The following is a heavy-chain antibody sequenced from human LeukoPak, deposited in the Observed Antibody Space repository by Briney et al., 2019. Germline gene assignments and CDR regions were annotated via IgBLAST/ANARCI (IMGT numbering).Heavy chain of an antibody. J-gene: IGHJ4*02. CDR1: GFTISSYW. CDR2: IKQDGSEE. V-gene: IGHV3-7*03. CDR3: AKGNYGEKIDY. D-gene: IGHD4-17*01. Sequence: PGRSLRLSCAASGFTISSYWMSWVRHTPGKGLEWVANIKQDGSEENYVDSVKGRFAISRDNAKNSLYLQMNSLRAEDAALYYCAKGNYGEKIDYWGPGTLVTVSS.